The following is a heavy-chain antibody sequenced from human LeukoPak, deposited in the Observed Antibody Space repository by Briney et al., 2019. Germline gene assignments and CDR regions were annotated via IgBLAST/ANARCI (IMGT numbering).Heavy chain of an antibody. Sequence: GGSLRLSCAASGFTFSSYAMHWVRQAPGKRLEYVSAISSNGGSTYYANSVKGRFTISRDNSKNTLYLQMGSLRAEDMAVYYCARGPKYYYDSSGVNWFDPWGQGTLVTVSS. CDR1: GFTFSSYA. D-gene: IGHD3-22*01. CDR2: ISSNGGST. V-gene: IGHV3-64*01. CDR3: ARGPKYYYDSSGVNWFDP. J-gene: IGHJ5*02.